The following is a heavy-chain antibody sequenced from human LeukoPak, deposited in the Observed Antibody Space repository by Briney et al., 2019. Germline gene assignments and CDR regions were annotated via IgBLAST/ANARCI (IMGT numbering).Heavy chain of an antibody. CDR3: ARSRPYDPRGGFDP. J-gene: IGHJ5*02. D-gene: IGHD3-3*01. Sequence: PSETLSLTCTVSGGSISSYYWSWIRQPPGKGLEWIGYIYYSGSTNYNPSLKSRVTISVDTSKNQFSLKLSSVTAADTAVYYCARSRPYDPRGGFDPWGQGTLVTVSS. CDR2: IYYSGST. V-gene: IGHV4-59*08. CDR1: GGSISSYY.